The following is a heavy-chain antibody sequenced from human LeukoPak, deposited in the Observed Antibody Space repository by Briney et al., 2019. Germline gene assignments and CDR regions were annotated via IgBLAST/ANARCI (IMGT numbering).Heavy chain of an antibody. CDR3: AKDGQGGTENYFDC. CDR1: GFTFSTYG. CDR2: IWYDGSNK. V-gene: IGHV3-33*06. J-gene: IGHJ4*02. Sequence: PGGSLRLSCAASGFTFSTYGMHWVRQAPGKGLEWVAVIWYDGSNKYYADAVKGRFTISRDNSKKTRYLQMNSLRAEDTAGYYCAKDGQGGTENYFDCWGQGTLVTVSS. D-gene: IGHD3-16*01.